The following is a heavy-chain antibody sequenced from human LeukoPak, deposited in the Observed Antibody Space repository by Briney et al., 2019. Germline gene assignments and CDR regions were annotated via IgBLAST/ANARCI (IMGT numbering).Heavy chain of an antibody. Sequence: GGSLRLSCAASGFTFSSYAMSWVRQAPGKGLEWVSAISGSGGSTYYADSVKGRFTISRDNSKNTLYLQMNRLRAEDTALYYCAKDLWQRGFGGYPQGSWGQGTLVTVSS. D-gene: IGHD3-22*01. V-gene: IGHV3-23*01. CDR1: GFTFSSYA. J-gene: IGHJ4*02. CDR3: AKDLWQRGFGGYPQGS. CDR2: ISGSGGST.